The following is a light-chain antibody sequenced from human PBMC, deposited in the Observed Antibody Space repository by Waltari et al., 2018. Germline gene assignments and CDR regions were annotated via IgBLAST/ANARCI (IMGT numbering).Light chain of an antibody. CDR1: QSVSRN. Sequence: ETVMTQSPVTLSVSPGERATVSCSASQSVSRNLAWYQQKPGQAPRLLIYDASTRATGIPARISGSGSGTEFTLTISSLQSEDFAVYYCQQYNNWPPYSFGQGTKLEI. CDR3: QQYNNWPPYS. CDR2: DAS. J-gene: IGKJ2*01. V-gene: IGKV3-15*01.